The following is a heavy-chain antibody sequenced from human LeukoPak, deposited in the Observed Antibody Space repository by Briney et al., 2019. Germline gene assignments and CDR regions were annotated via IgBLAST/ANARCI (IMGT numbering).Heavy chain of an antibody. V-gene: IGHV1-2*02. Sequence: SVKGSCKASRYTFTGYYMHCVRQAPGQGLEWMGCINPNRGGTNYAQKFQVRVTMTRDPSISTAYMELRRLRSDDTAVYYCATVIETEWELLPGYWGQGTLVTVSP. D-gene: IGHD1-26*01. CDR2: INPNRGGT. J-gene: IGHJ4*01. CDR1: RYTFTGYY. CDR3: ATVIETEWELLPGY.